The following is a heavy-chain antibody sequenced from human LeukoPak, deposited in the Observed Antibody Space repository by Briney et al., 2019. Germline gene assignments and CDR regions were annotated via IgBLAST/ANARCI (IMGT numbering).Heavy chain of an antibody. CDR3: ARAPTIVGATRSYNWFDP. Sequence: ASVKVSCKASGYTFTSYGVSWVRQAPGQGLEWMGWISAYNGNTNYAQKLQGRVTMTTDTSTSTAYMELRSLRSDDTAVYYCARAPTIVGATRSYNWFDPWGQGTLVTVSP. CDR1: GYTFTSYG. D-gene: IGHD1-26*01. CDR2: ISAYNGNT. J-gene: IGHJ5*02. V-gene: IGHV1-18*01.